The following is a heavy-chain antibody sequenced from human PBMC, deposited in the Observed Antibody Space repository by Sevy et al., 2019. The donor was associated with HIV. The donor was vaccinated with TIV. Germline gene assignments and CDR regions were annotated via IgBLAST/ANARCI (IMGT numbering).Heavy chain of an antibody. CDR3: ARDRGRGYSDGHTPYWYFDL. CDR1: GGSISSYY. J-gene: IGHJ2*01. D-gene: IGHD5-18*01. Sequence: SETLSLTCAVSGGSISSYYWSWIRQPPGKGLEWIGYIYYSGSTNYNPSLNSRVTISVDTSKNQFSLKLSSLTAADTAVYYCARDRGRGYSDGHTPYWYFDLWGRGTLVTVSS. V-gene: IGHV4-59*01. CDR2: IYYSGST.